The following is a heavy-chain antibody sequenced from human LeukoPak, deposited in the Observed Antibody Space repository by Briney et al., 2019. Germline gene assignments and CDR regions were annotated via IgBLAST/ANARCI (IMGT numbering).Heavy chain of an antibody. J-gene: IGHJ6*02. CDR3: ARDRLAPTRPVADYYGMDV. CDR2: IIPILGIA. Sequence: SVKVSCKASGSTFSSYAISWVRQAPGQGLEWMGRIIPILGIANYAQKFQGRVTITADKSTSTAYMELSSLRSEDTAVYYCARDRLAPTRPVADYYGMDVWGQGTTVTVSS. V-gene: IGHV1-69*04. CDR1: GSTFSSYA. D-gene: IGHD2-15*01.